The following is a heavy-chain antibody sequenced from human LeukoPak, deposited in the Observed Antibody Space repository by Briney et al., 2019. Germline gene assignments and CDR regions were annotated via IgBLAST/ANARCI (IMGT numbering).Heavy chain of an antibody. J-gene: IGHJ4*02. CDR2: INPNSGGT. Sequence: ASVKVSCKTSGYTFIDYYVHWVRKAPGQGLEWLGWINPNSGGTSNAQMLQGRVTLTRDTSINTAYMELRRLTSDDTAVYYCARDVVRLRGAPSPFDYWGQGTLVTVSS. D-gene: IGHD3-10*01. CDR3: ARDVVRLRGAPSPFDY. V-gene: IGHV1-2*02. CDR1: GYTFIDYY.